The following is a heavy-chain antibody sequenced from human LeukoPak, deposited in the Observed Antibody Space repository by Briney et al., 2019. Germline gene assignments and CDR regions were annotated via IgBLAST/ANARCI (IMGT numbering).Heavy chain of an antibody. CDR1: GFTFSSYA. D-gene: IGHD1-26*01. Sequence: GGSLRLSWAASGFTFSSYAMHWVRQAPGKGLEWVAVISYDGSNKYYADSVKGRFTISRDNSKNTLYLQMNSLRAEDTAVYYCARVSIATSKYYYYGMDVWGQGTTVTVSS. J-gene: IGHJ6*02. CDR2: ISYDGSNK. CDR3: ARVSIATSKYYYYGMDV. V-gene: IGHV3-30-3*01.